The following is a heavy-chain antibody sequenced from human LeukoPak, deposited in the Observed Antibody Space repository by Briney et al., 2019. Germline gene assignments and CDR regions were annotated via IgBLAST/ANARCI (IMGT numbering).Heavy chain of an antibody. CDR2: ISSSGSTI. J-gene: IGHJ3*02. Sequence: GSLRLSCAASGFTFSDYYMSWIRQAPGKGLEGVSYISSSGSTIYYADSVKGRFTISRDNAKDSLYLQMNSLRAEDTAVYYCARDPDYGGNSGNAFDIWGQGTMVTVSS. D-gene: IGHD4-23*01. V-gene: IGHV3-11*01. CDR3: ARDPDYGGNSGNAFDI. CDR1: GFTFSDYY.